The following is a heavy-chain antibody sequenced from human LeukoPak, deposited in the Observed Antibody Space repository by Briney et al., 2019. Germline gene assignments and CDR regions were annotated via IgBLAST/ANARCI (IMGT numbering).Heavy chain of an antibody. V-gene: IGHV3-21*01. CDR1: GFTFSTYS. Sequence: GGSLRLSCAASGFTFSTYSINWVRQAPGKGLEWVSSISSNSDYIYYADSVKGRFTISRDNAKNSLYLQMNSLRADDTAVYYYAIDEGNDYWGQGTLVTVSS. J-gene: IGHJ4*02. CDR3: AIDEGNDY. CDR2: ISSNSDYI.